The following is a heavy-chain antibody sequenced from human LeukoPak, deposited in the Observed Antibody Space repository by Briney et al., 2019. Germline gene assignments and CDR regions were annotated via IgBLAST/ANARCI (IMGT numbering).Heavy chain of an antibody. CDR2: IGSSSSSI. CDR1: GFTFISYS. CDR3: AKDIGYYGSGKPIDY. D-gene: IGHD3-10*01. J-gene: IGHJ4*02. Sequence: GGSLRLSCAASGFTFISYSMNWVRQAPGKGLEWVSYIGSSSSSIYYADSVKGRFTISRDNANNSLYLQMNSLRAEDTAVYYCAKDIGYYGSGKPIDYWGQGTLVTVSS. V-gene: IGHV3-48*04.